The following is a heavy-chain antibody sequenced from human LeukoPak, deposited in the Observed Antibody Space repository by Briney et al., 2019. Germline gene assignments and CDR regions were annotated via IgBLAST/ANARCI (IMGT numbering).Heavy chain of an antibody. V-gene: IGHV3-30-3*01. CDR1: GFTFSSYA. D-gene: IGHD3-10*01. CDR2: ISYGGSNK. J-gene: IGHJ4*02. CDR3: ARSYLREFDY. Sequence: GGSLRLSCAASGFTFSSYAMHWVRQAPGKGLEWVAVISYGGSNKYYADSVKGRFTISRDNSKNTLYLQMNSLRAEDTAVYYCARSYLREFDYWGQGTLVTVSS.